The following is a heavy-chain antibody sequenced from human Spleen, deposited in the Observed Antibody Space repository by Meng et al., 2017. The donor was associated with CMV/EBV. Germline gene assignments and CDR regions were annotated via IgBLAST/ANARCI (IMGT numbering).Heavy chain of an antibody. CDR1: GFTFSDYG. CDR2: ILYDGTNK. J-gene: IGHJ4*02. D-gene: IGHD2-2*01. CDR3: AKSNTYCSSPTCYPGY. V-gene: IGHV3-30*18. Sequence: GFTFSDYGMHWVRQAPGQGLEWVALILYDGTNKYYADSVKGRFTISRDNSKNTLYLQMNSLRADDTAVYYCAKSNTYCSSPTCYPGYWGQGTLVTVSS.